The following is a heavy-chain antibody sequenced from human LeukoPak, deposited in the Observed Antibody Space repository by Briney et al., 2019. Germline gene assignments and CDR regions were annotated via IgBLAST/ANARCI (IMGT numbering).Heavy chain of an antibody. D-gene: IGHD3-22*01. CDR3: ASLIPYYYDSSTYSPGDY. J-gene: IGHJ4*02. CDR2: ISSSSNTI. Sequence: GGSLRLSCAASAFTFTTYSMNWVRQAPGKELEWLSYISSSSNTIYYADSVKGRFTISRDNAKNSLYLQMNSLRAEDTAVYYCASLIPYYYDSSTYSPGDYWGQGTLVTVSS. CDR1: AFTFTTYS. V-gene: IGHV3-48*01.